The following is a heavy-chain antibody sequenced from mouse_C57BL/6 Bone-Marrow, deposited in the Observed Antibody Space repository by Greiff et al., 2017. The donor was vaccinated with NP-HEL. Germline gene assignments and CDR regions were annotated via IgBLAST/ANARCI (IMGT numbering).Heavy chain of an antibody. Sequence: QVQLQQSGAELVRPGTSVKMSCKASGYTFTNYWIGWAKQRPGHGLEWIGDIYPGGGYTNYNETFKGKATLTAEKSSSTAYMQFSSLTSEDSAIYYCARTDSNYPYFDYWGQGTTLTVSS. J-gene: IGHJ2*01. V-gene: IGHV1-63*01. CDR3: ARTDSNYPYFDY. CDR1: GYTFTNYW. CDR2: IYPGGGYT. D-gene: IGHD2-5*01.